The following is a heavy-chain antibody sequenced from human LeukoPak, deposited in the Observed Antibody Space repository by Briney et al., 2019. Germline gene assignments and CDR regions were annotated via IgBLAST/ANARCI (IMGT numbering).Heavy chain of an antibody. D-gene: IGHD5-18*01. J-gene: IGHJ6*03. Sequence: PGGSLRLSCAASGFTFSDYYMSWIRQAPGKGLEWVSSISSSSSYIYYADSVKGRFTISRDNAKNSLYLQMNSLRAEDTAVYYCAREGYSYGPRGYYYYMDVWGKGTTVTVSS. V-gene: IGHV3-11*06. CDR3: AREGYSYGPRGYYYYMDV. CDR1: GFTFSDYY. CDR2: ISSSSSYI.